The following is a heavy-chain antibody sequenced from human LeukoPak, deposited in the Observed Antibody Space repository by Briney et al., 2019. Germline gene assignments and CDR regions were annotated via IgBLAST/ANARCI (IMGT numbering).Heavy chain of an antibody. Sequence: ASVKVSCKTSGYTFSNYGISWVRQAPGQGLEWMGWISAYNGNTNYAQKLQGRVTMTTDTSTSTVYMELRSLRSDDTAVYYCARVPTYYDFWSGYIYYFDYWGQGTLVTVSS. D-gene: IGHD3-3*01. CDR1: GYTFSNYG. J-gene: IGHJ4*02. CDR3: ARVPTYYDFWSGYIYYFDY. V-gene: IGHV1-18*01. CDR2: ISAYNGNT.